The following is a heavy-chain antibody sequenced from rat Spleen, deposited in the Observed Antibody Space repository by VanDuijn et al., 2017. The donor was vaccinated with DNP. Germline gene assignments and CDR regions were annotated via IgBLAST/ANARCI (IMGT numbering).Heavy chain of an antibody. Sequence: EVQLVESGGDLVQPGRSLKLSCAASGFTFSDYYMAWVRQAPKKGLEWVASISYEGSSTYYGDSVKGRFTISRDNAKSTLYLQMNTLRPEDTATYYCARTMYTTDYLDYWGQGVMVTVSS. J-gene: IGHJ2*01. D-gene: IGHD1-6*01. CDR3: ARTMYTTDYLDY. CDR1: GFTFSDYY. V-gene: IGHV5-22*01. CDR2: ISYEGSST.